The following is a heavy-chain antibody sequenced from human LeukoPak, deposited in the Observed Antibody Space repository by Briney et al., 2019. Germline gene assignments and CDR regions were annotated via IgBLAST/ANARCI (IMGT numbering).Heavy chain of an antibody. CDR3: ARGRYGSGSPSLFDY. CDR1: GFTFSSYC. V-gene: IGHV3-7*03. D-gene: IGHD3-10*01. J-gene: IGHJ4*02. CDR2: IKQDGSEK. Sequence: GGSLRLSCAASGFTFSSYCMTWVRQAPGKGLEWVANIKQDGSEKYYVDSVKGRFTISRDNAKNSLYLQMNSLRAEDTAVYYCARGRYGSGSPSLFDYWGQGTLVTVSS.